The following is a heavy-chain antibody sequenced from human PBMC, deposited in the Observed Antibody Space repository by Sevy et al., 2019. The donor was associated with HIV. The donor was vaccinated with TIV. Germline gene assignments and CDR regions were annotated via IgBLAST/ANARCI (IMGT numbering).Heavy chain of an antibody. CDR1: GFTFSSFW. CDR3: ARRYFDL. Sequence: GGSLRLSCKASGFTFSSFWMQWVRQAPGKGLEWVANIRQDGNEFYYVDSVKGRFTISRDNAKNALDLQMDGLRVEDTAVYHCARRYFDLWGQGTLVTVSS. CDR2: IRQDGNEF. V-gene: IGHV3-7*01. J-gene: IGHJ4*02.